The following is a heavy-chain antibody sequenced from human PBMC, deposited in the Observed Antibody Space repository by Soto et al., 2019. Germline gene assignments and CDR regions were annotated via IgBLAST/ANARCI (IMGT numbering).Heavy chain of an antibody. CDR3: ARGGENYAGFPIFDY. J-gene: IGHJ4*02. V-gene: IGHV4-61*08. CDR1: GGSVSSGGYY. D-gene: IGHD3-10*01. CDR2: IQNSGIT. Sequence: PSETLSLTCSVSGGSVSSGGYYWSWIRQPPGKGLEWIGYIQNSGITSYNPSLKSRVTISVDRSKNQFSLRLSSVTAADAAVYYCARGGENYAGFPIFDYCGQGTLVTVSS.